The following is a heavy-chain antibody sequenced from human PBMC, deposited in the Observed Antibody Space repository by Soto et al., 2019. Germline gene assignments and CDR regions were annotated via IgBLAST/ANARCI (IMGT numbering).Heavy chain of an antibody. CDR1: GYTLTELS. J-gene: IGHJ5*02. CDR2: FDPEDGET. Sequence: EASVKVSCKVSGYTLTELSMHWVRQAPGKGLEWMGGFDPEDGETIYAQKFQGRVTMTEDTSTDTAYMELSSLRSEDTAVYYCATSLLHCSGGSCYSGWFDPWGQGTLVTVSS. D-gene: IGHD2-15*01. CDR3: ATSLLHCSGGSCYSGWFDP. V-gene: IGHV1-24*01.